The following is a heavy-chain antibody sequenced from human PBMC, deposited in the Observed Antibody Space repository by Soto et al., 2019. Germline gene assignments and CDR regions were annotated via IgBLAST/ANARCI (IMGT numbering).Heavy chain of an antibody. CDR2: IIPIFGTA. J-gene: IGHJ6*02. V-gene: IGHV1-69*13. CDR1: GGTFSSYA. D-gene: IGHD2-2*01. Sequence: SVKVSCKASGGTFSSYAISWVRQAPGQGLEWMGGIIPIFGTANYAQKFQGRVTITADESTSTAYMELSSLRSEDTAVYCCAIDIVVVPAASFGLGYYYYGMDVWGQGTTVTVSS. CDR3: AIDIVVVPAASFGLGYYYYGMDV.